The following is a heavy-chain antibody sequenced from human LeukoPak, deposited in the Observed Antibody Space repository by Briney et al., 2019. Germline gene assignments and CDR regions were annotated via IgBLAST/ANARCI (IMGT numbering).Heavy chain of an antibody. D-gene: IGHD6-13*01. Sequence: PSETLSLTCTVSGGSISGYYWSWIRQPPGKGLEWIGYIYYSGSTNYNPSLKSRVTISVDTSKNQFSLKLSSVTAADTAVYYCARYGSSWTNFDYWGQGTLVTVSS. CDR3: ARYGSSWTNFDY. CDR2: IYYSGST. CDR1: GGSISGYY. J-gene: IGHJ4*02. V-gene: IGHV4-59*01.